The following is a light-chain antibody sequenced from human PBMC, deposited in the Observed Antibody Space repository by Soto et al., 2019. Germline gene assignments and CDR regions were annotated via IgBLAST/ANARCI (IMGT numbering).Light chain of an antibody. CDR2: DVS. V-gene: IGLV2-14*01. Sequence: QSVLTQPASVSGSPGQSITISCTATSSDVGGYNYVSWYQQHPGKAPKLMIYDVSNRPSGVSNRFSGSKSGNTASLTISGLQAEDEADYYCSSYTSSSTLALYVFGTGTKVTVL. CDR3: SSYTSSSTLALYV. J-gene: IGLJ1*01. CDR1: SSDVGGYNY.